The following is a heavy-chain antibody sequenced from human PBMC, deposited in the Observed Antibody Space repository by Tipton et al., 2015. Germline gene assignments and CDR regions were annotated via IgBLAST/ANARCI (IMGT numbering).Heavy chain of an antibody. D-gene: IGHD5-18*01. V-gene: IGHV4-61*08. CDR2: IYNTGWT. CDR1: GGFVSSAGFY. J-gene: IGHJ5*02. Sequence: TLSLTCTVSGGFVSSAGFYWSWIRQPPGKGLEWIGYIYNTGWTNYNPSLTSRVIMSIDTSKKQFSLKLSSVTAADTAVYYCARDRGYNSGINWFDPWGQGTLVTVSS. CDR3: ARDRGYNSGINWFDP.